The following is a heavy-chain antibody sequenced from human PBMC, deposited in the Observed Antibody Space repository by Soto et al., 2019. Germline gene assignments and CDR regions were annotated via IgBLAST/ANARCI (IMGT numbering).Heavy chain of an antibody. CDR3: AKGAPYYYDSSGYYRVNYYYYYGMDV. J-gene: IGHJ6*02. V-gene: IGHV3-23*01. CDR1: GFTFSSYA. Sequence: GGSLRLSCAASGFTFSSYAMSWVRQAPGKGLEWVSAISGSGGSTYYADSVKGRFTISRDNSKNTLYLQMNSLRAEDTAVYYCAKGAPYYYDSSGYYRVNYYYYYGMDVWGQGTTVTVS. D-gene: IGHD3-22*01. CDR2: ISGSGGST.